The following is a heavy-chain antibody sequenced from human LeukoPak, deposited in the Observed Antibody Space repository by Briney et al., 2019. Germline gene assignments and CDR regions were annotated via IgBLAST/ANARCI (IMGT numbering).Heavy chain of an antibody. CDR1: GGSISSDAYR. CDR2: IYYSGYT. CDR3: ARLDWGSGGSGSFDY. V-gene: IGHV4-39*01. J-gene: IGHJ4*02. Sequence: PSETLSLTCTVSGGSISSDAYRWGWIRQPPGKGLGWIGNIYYSGYTYYNPSLKSRVTISVDTSKNQLSLKLTSVTAADTAVYYCARLDWGSGGSGSFDYWGQGTLVTVSS. D-gene: IGHD7-27*01.